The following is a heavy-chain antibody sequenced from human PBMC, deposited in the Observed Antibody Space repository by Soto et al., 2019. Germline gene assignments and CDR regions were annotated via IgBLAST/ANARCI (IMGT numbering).Heavy chain of an antibody. CDR1: GYTFTYYH. V-gene: IGHV1-46*01. J-gene: IGHJ4*02. CDR3: AMVPYSYGLLFYLDS. Sequence: ASVKVSCKASGYTFTYYHVHWVRQAPGQGLEWMGIINPNGGDTTYAQKFQGRVTMTRDTSTSTVYMEVSSLRSEDTALYYCAMVPYSYGLLFYLDSWGQGTLVTVSS. D-gene: IGHD5-18*01. CDR2: INPNGGDT.